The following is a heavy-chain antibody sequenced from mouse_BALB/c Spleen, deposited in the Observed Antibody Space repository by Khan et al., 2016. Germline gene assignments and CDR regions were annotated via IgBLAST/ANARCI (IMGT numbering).Heavy chain of an antibody. D-gene: IGHD1-2*01. V-gene: IGHV3-2*02. CDR2: ISYSGST. J-gene: IGHJ4*01. CDR1: GYSITSDYA. Sequence: EVQLQESGPGLVKPSQSLSLTCTVTGYSITSDYAWNWIRQFPGNQLEWMGNISYSGSTSYYPSFKSRTTITRDTTKNQFFLQLKSVTTEDTATYYCARTPTAYYTMDYWGQGTSVTVAS. CDR3: ARTPTAYYTMDY.